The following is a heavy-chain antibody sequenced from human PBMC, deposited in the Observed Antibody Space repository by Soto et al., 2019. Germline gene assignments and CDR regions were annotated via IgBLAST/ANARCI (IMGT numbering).Heavy chain of an antibody. D-gene: IGHD3-3*01. V-gene: IGHV3-64*01. J-gene: IGHJ4*02. CDR1: GFTFSSYA. CDR3: ARSFGVVTEFDE. CDR2: ISSNGGSI. Sequence: GGSLRLSCAASGFTFSSYAMHWVRQAPGKGLEYVSAISSNGGSIYYGNSVKGRFTISRDNSKNTLYLQMGSLRAEDMAVYYCARSFGVVTEFDEWGQGTTVTVSS.